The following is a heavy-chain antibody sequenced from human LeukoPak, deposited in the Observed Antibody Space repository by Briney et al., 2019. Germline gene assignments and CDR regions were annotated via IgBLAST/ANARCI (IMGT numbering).Heavy chain of an antibody. J-gene: IGHJ4*02. CDR1: GGSISSSSYY. CDR3: ARGATVTHYFDY. Sequence: SETLSLTCTVSGGSISSSSYYWGWIRQPPGKGLEWIGYIYYSGSTNYNPSLKSRVPISVDTSKNQFSLKLSSVTAADTAVYYCARGATVTHYFDYWGQGTLVTVSS. CDR2: IYYSGST. D-gene: IGHD4-17*01. V-gene: IGHV4-61*05.